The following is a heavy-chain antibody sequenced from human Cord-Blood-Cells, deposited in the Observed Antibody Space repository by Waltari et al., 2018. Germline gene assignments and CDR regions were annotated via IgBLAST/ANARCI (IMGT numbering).Heavy chain of an antibody. J-gene: IGHJ4*02. Sequence: VQLQQWGAGLLKPSETLSLTCAVYGGSFSGYYWSWIRPPPGKGLEWIGEINHSGSTNYNPSLKSRVTISVDTSKNQFSLKLSSVTAADTAVYYCARGTGTTTYPGYWGQGTLVTVSS. V-gene: IGHV4-34*01. D-gene: IGHD1-7*01. CDR1: GGSFSGYY. CDR2: INHSGST. CDR3: ARGTGTTTYPGY.